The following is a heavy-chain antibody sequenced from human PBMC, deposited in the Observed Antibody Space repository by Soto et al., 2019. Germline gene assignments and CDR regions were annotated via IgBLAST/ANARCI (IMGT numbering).Heavy chain of an antibody. J-gene: IGHJ5*02. V-gene: IGHV4-59*01. CDR1: GGSISPYY. D-gene: IGHD1-26*01. Sequence: SETLSLTCTVSGGSISPYYWSWIRQPPGKGLEWIGYIYYSGSTNYNPSLKSRVTISVDTSKNQFSLRLSSVTAADTAVYYCARARWELRFRWFDPWGQGALVTVSS. CDR2: IYYSGST. CDR3: ARARWELRFRWFDP.